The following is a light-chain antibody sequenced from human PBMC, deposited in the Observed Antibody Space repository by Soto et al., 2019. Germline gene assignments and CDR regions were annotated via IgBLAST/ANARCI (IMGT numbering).Light chain of an antibody. CDR3: HEYNTWPWT. CDR1: QGLNRN. V-gene: IGKV3-15*01. Sequence: ETVLTQSPATLSVSPGETATLSCTTSQGLNRNLAWYQQKLGQAPRVLIYGASTRAAGIPARFSGSGSGTEFIRTISRQQSEDFAVYYCHEYNTWPWTFDQGTKVEI. J-gene: IGKJ1*01. CDR2: GAS.